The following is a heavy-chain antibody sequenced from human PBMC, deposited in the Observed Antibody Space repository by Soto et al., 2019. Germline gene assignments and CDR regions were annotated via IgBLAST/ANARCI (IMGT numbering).Heavy chain of an antibody. CDR2: TYYRSKWYN. V-gene: IGHV6-1*01. J-gene: IGHJ6*02. Sequence: SQTLSLTCAISGDSVSSNSAAWNWIRQSPSRGLEWLGRTYYRSKWYNDYAVSVKSRITINPDTSKNQFSLQLNSVTPEDTAVYYCARVWAYCSGGSCYYYGMDVWGQGTTVTVSS. CDR1: GDSVSSNSAA. D-gene: IGHD2-15*01. CDR3: ARVWAYCSGGSCYYYGMDV.